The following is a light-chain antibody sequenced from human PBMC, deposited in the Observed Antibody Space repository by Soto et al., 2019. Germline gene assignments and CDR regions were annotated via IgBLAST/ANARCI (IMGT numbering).Light chain of an antibody. J-gene: IGKJ2*01. CDR2: DAS. CDR3: HHRSNWPPEDT. Sequence: EVLLTQSPATLSFTPGESATLSCRASQPINTYLGWYQQKSGQSPRLLIYDASNRAADIPARFSASGFGTDFTLTISSLKPEDFGTYYGHHRSNWPPEDTFGQGPKLEI. CDR1: QPINTY. V-gene: IGKV3-11*01.